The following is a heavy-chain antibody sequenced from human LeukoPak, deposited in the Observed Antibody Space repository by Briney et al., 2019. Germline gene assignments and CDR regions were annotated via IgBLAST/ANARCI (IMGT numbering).Heavy chain of an antibody. Sequence: PGGSLRLSCTASGFTFSTYWMTWVRQAPGKGLEWVANIKPDEGEKYFVDSVKGRFTISRDNAKNSLYLQMNSLRAEDTAVYYCARVDISGYFYFDYWGQGTLVTVSS. CDR3: ARVDISGYFYFDY. V-gene: IGHV3-7*01. D-gene: IGHD3-22*01. CDR2: IKPDEGEK. CDR1: GFTFSTYW. J-gene: IGHJ4*02.